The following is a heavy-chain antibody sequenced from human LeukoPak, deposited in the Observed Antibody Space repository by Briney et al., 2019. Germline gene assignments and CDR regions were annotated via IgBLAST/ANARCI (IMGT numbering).Heavy chain of an antibody. D-gene: IGHD4-11*01. CDR1: GGSFSGYY. J-gene: IGHJ4*02. V-gene: IGHV4-34*01. CDR2: INHSGST. Sequence: PSETRSLTCAVYGGSFSGYYWSWIRQPPGKGLEWIGEINHSGSTNYNPSLKSRVTISVDTSKNQFSLKLSSVTAADTAVYYCARRRPYYSDYYFDYWGQGILVTVSS. CDR3: ARRRPYYSDYYFDY.